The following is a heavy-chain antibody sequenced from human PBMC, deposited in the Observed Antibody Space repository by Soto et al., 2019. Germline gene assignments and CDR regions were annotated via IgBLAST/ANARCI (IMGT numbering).Heavy chain of an antibody. D-gene: IGHD3-22*01. Sequence: QVQLQESGPGLVKPSQTLSLTCTVSGGSISSGGYYWSWIRQHPGKGLEWIGYIYYSGSTYYNPSPKSRVTISVDTSKNQFSLKLSSVTAADTAVYYCARVSYYDSSGYYYWFDPWGQGTLVTVSS. CDR1: GGSISSGGYY. J-gene: IGHJ5*02. CDR3: ARVSYYDSSGYYYWFDP. CDR2: IYYSGST. V-gene: IGHV4-31*03.